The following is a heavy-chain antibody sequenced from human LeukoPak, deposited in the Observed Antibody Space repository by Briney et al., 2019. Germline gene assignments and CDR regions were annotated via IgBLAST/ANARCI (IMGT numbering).Heavy chain of an antibody. CDR2: IIPILGIA. J-gene: IGHJ4*02. V-gene: IGHV1-69*04. Sequence: GASVKVSCKASGGTFSSYAISWARQAPGQGLEWMGRIIPILGIANYAQKFQGRVTITADKSTSTAYMELSSLRSEDTAVYYCARDHPQYCSSTCRYFDYWGQGTLVTVSS. CDR3: ARDHPQYCSSTCRYFDY. D-gene: IGHD2-2*01. CDR1: GGTFSSYA.